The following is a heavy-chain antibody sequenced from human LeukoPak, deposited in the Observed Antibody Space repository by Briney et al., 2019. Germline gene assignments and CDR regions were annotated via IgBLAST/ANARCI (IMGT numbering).Heavy chain of an antibody. D-gene: IGHD2-2*02. CDR2: ISYDGSNK. J-gene: IGHJ4*02. Sequence: GGSLRLSCAASGFTFSSYAMHWVRQAPGKGLEWVAVISYDGSNKYYADSVKGRFTISRDNSKNTVHLQMNSLRVEDTAVYYCAKTDCTSSSCYTIDSWGQGTLVTVSS. V-gene: IGHV3-30-3*02. CDR3: AKTDCTSSSCYTIDS. CDR1: GFTFSSYA.